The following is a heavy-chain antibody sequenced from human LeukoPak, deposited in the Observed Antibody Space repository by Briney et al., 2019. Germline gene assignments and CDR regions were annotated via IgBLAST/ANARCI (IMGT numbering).Heavy chain of an antibody. D-gene: IGHD2-21*01. CDR1: GYTFTRYY. CDR2: INPIGGST. Sequence: GASLKGSCKASGYTFTRYYMNWVRHAPGQGLEWMGIINPIGGSTNYAQKFQGRVTMTRDTSTRTIYMEGSSLRSEDTAVYYCAPSLRAVNWFDPWGQGNLVTVSS. J-gene: IGHJ5*02. V-gene: IGHV1-46*01. CDR3: APSLRAVNWFDP.